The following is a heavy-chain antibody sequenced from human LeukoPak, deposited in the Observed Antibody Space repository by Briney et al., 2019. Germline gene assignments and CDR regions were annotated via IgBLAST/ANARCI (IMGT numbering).Heavy chain of an antibody. CDR2: ISWNSGSI. CDR1: GFTFSNYA. D-gene: IGHD3-10*01. J-gene: IGHJ4*02. Sequence: GGSLRLSCVASGFTFSNYAMNWVRQAPGKGLEWVSGISWNSGSIGYADSVKGRFTISRDGAKNSLYLQMNSLRAEDTALYYCAKDGESGYYGSGGNDYWGQGTLVTVSS. V-gene: IGHV3-9*01. CDR3: AKDGESGYYGSGGNDY.